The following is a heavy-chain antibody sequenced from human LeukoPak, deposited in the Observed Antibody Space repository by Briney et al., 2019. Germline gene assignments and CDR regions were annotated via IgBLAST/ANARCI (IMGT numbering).Heavy chain of an antibody. Sequence: PGGSLRLSCAASGFTFSSYSMNWVRQAPGKGLEWVPSISSSSSYIYYADSVKGRFTISRDNAKNSLYLQMNSLRAEDTAVYYCARDGKNNHYYHSNTLEKVTPMKWGQGTLVTVSS. D-gene: IGHD3-22*01. CDR1: GFTFSSYS. J-gene: IGHJ4*02. CDR3: ARDGKNNHYYHSNTLEKVTPMK. CDR2: ISSSSSYI. V-gene: IGHV3-21*01.